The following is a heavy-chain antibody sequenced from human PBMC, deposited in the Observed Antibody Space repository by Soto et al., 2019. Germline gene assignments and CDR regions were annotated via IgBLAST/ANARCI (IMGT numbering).Heavy chain of an antibody. V-gene: IGHV1-18*01. D-gene: IGHD2-15*01. Sequence: ASVKVSCKASGYTFTSYGISWVRQAPGQGLEWMGWISAYNGNTNYAQKLQGRVTMTRDTSTSTVYMELSSLRSEDTAVYYCARDMGIVVVAASAGGASWYGMDVWGQGTTVTVSS. CDR2: ISAYNGNT. CDR1: GYTFTSYG. J-gene: IGHJ6*02. CDR3: ARDMGIVVVAASAGGASWYGMDV.